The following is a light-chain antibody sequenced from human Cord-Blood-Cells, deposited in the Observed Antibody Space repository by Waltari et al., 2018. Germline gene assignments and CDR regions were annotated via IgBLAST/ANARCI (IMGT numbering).Light chain of an antibody. Sequence: QSALTQPAYVSGSPGQSITISCTGTSSDVGGSNLVSWYQQHPGKAPNLMIYEGSKRPSGVSNRVSGSKSGNTASLTISGLQAEDEADYYCCSYAGSRVFGGGTKLTVL. CDR1: SSDVGGSNL. CDR3: CSYAGSRV. CDR2: EGS. V-gene: IGLV2-23*01. J-gene: IGLJ3*02.